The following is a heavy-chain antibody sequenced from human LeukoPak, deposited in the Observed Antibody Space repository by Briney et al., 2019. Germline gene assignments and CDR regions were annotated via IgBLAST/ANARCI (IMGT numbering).Heavy chain of an antibody. CDR2: TYYRSKWYN. CDR1: GDSVSSNSAA. J-gene: IGHJ4*02. CDR3: AREDCRGGSCYRGFDC. D-gene: IGHD2-15*01. V-gene: IGHV6-1*01. Sequence: SQTLSLTCAISGDSVSSNSAAWNWIRQSPSRGLEWLGRTYYRSKWYNDYAISVKSRITINPDTPKNQFSLQPNSLTPEDTAEYYCAREDCRGGSCYRGFDCWGQGTLVTVSS.